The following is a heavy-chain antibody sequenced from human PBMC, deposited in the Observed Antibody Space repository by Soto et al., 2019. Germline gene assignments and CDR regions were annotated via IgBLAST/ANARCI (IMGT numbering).Heavy chain of an antibody. CDR1: GGTFSSYT. Sequence: QVQLVQSGAEVKKPGSSVKVSCKASGGTFSSYTISWVRQAPGQGLEWMGRIIPILGIANYAQKFQGRVTITADKSTSTAYMELSSLRSEDTAVYYCARGYNCKWAGYYYIDVWGKGTTVTVSS. CDR3: ARGYNCKWAGYYYIDV. J-gene: IGHJ6*03. D-gene: IGHD1-20*01. CDR2: IIPILGIA. V-gene: IGHV1-69*02.